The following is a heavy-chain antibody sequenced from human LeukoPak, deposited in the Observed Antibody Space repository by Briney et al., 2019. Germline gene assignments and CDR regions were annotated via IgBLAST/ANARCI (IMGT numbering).Heavy chain of an antibody. CDR1: GGSINSGDYY. D-gene: IGHD3-16*01. CDR3: ARDATAARFWGAFDP. Sequence: SETLSLTCTVSGGSINSGDYYWSWIRQPPGKGLEWIGYIYYSGSNYYNPSLKNRVTISVDTSKNQFSLKLSSVTAADTAVYYCARDATAARFWGAFDPWGQGTLVTVSS. V-gene: IGHV4-30-4*02. CDR2: IYYSGSN. J-gene: IGHJ5*02.